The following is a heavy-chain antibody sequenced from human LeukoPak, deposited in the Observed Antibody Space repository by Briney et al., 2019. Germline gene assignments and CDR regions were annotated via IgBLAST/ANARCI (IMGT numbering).Heavy chain of an antibody. D-gene: IGHD3-22*01. Sequence: GRSLRLSCAAFGFTVDDYAMHWVRQAPGKGLEWVSGISWNSGSIGYADSVKGRFTISRDNAKNSLYLQMNSLRAEDMALYYCAKGGSGYYAPFDYWGQGTLVTVSS. V-gene: IGHV3-9*03. J-gene: IGHJ4*02. CDR2: ISWNSGSI. CDR3: AKGGSGYYAPFDY. CDR1: GFTVDDYA.